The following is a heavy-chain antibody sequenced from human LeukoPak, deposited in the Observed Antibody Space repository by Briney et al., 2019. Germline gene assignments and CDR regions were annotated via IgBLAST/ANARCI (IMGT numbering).Heavy chain of an antibody. V-gene: IGHV3-23*01. CDR2: ISGSGGST. CDR3: ARRFSSSWADYFDY. CDR1: GFTFSSYW. D-gene: IGHD6-13*01. J-gene: IGHJ4*02. Sequence: TGGSLRLSCAASGFTFSSYWMSWVRQAPGKGLEWVSAISGSGGSTYYADSVKGRFTISRGNSKNTLYLQVKSLRAEDTAVYYCARRFSSSWADYFDYWGQGTLVIVSS.